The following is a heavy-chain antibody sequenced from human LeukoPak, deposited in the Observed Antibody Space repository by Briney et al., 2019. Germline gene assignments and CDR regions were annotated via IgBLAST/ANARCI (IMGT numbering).Heavy chain of an antibody. CDR1: GFTFSSYG. CDR3: ATGPAYGSGSYYGLYYYYYMDV. CDR2: ISGSGGST. J-gene: IGHJ6*03. Sequence: PGGSLRLSCAASGFTFSSYGMTWVRQAPGKGLGWVSTISGSGGSTYYADSVKGRFTISRDNSKNTLYLQMISLRAEDTAVYYCATGPAYGSGSYYGLYYYYYMDVWGKGTTVTISS. V-gene: IGHV3-23*01. D-gene: IGHD3-10*01.